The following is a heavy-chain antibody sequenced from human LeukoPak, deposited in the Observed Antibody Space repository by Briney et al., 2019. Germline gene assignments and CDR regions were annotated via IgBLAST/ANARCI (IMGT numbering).Heavy chain of an antibody. J-gene: IGHJ3*02. D-gene: IGHD1-26*01. CDR2: IIPILGTA. CDR3: ARAVGATPYDAFDI. CDR1: GGTLSSYA. Sequence: GASVKVSCKTSGGTLSSYAISWVRQAPGQGLEWLGGIIPILGTANYAQKFQGRVTMTTDTSTSTAYMELRSLRSDDTAVYYCARAVGATPYDAFDIWGQGTMVTVSS. V-gene: IGHV1-69*05.